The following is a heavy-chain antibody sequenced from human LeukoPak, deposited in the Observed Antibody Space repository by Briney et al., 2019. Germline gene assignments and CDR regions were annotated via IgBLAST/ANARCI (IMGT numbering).Heavy chain of an antibody. D-gene: IGHD3-16*01. CDR3: ARIPSLGRYYFDY. J-gene: IGHJ4*02. CDR2: IYTGGST. CDR1: GGSISSGSYY. V-gene: IGHV4-61*02. Sequence: SQTLSLTRTVSGGSISSGSYYWSWIRQPAGKGLEWIGRIYTGGSTNYNPSLKSRVTISVDTSKNQFSLKLSSVTAADTAVYYCARIPSLGRYYFDYWGQGTLVTVSS.